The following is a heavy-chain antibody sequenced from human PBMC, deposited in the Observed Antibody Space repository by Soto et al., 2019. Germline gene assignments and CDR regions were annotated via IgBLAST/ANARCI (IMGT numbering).Heavy chain of an antibody. Sequence: GASVKVSCKASGYTFTGYYMHWVRQAPGQGLEWMGWINPNSGGTNYAQKFQGWVTMTRDTSISTAYMELSRLRSDDTAVYYCATDVGYCSSTSCYGPFIFRGQGTLVTDSS. D-gene: IGHD2-2*03. J-gene: IGHJ1*01. V-gene: IGHV1-2*04. CDR3: ATDVGYCSSTSCYGPFIF. CDR1: GYTFTGYY. CDR2: INPNSGGT.